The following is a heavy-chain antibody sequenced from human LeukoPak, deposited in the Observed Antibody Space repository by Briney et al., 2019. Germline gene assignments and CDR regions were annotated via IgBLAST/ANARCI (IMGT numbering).Heavy chain of an antibody. Sequence: GGSLRLSCVASRFTFSSYAMSWVRQAPGKGLEWVSAISGSTSSTYYADSVKGRFTISRDNSKNTLYLQMNSLRAEDTAVYYCATATTAMVPFDYWGQGTLVTVSS. V-gene: IGHV3-23*01. J-gene: IGHJ4*02. CDR2: ISGSTSST. CDR1: RFTFSSYA. CDR3: ATATTAMVPFDY. D-gene: IGHD5-18*01.